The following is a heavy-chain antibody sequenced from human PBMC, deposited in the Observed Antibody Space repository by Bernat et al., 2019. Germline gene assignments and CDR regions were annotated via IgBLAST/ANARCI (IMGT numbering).Heavy chain of an antibody. CDR1: GFTFSNAW. CDR2: INIDGTTT. J-gene: IGHJ4*02. Sequence: EVQLVESGGGLVKPGGSLRLSCAASGFTFSNAWMSWVRQAPGKGPVWVSRINIDGTTTNYADSVKGRFTMSRDNAKNTVYLQMNSLRAEDTAVYYCVRDPNRRLDYWGQGTQVTVSP. V-gene: IGHV3-74*01. CDR3: VRDPNRRLDY. D-gene: IGHD2-21*02.